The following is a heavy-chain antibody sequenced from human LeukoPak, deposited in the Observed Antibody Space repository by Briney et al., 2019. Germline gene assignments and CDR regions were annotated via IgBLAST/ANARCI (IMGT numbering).Heavy chain of an antibody. J-gene: IGHJ5*02. CDR1: GFTFDDYA. V-gene: IGHV3-9*01. Sequence: GGSLRLSCAASGFTFDDYAMHWVRQAPGKGLEWVSGISWNSGSIGYADSVKGRFTTSRDNAKNSLYLQMSSLRAEDTALYYCVKGRRDYYGAGNYPNWFDPWGQGTLVTVTP. D-gene: IGHD3-10*01. CDR2: ISWNSGSI. CDR3: VKGRRDYYGAGNYPNWFDP.